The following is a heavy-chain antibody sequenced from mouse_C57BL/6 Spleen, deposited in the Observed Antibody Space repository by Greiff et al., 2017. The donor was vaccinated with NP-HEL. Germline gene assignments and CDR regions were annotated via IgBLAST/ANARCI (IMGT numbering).Heavy chain of an antibody. J-gene: IGHJ3*01. CDR1: GFNIKDYY. CDR3: GPYYGSNPFAY. CDR2: IDPEDGDT. V-gene: IGHV14-1*01. D-gene: IGHD1-1*01. Sequence: EVQLQQSGAELVRPGASVKLSCTASGFNIKDYYMHWVKQRPEQGLEWIGRIDPEDGDTEYAPKFQGKATMTADTSSNTAYLQLSSLTSEDTAVYYCGPYYGSNPFAYWGQGTLVTVSA.